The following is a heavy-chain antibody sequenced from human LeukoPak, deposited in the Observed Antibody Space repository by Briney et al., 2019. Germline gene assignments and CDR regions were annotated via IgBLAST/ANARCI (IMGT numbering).Heavy chain of an antibody. V-gene: IGHV5-51*01. CDR2: IYPADSDP. Sequence: GDSLKISCKGSGYTFSGYWNGWVRQMPGKGPEWMGIIYPADSDPRYSPSFQGQITISADTSINTAYLQWSRLQASDTAMYYCARVFRRSYFDYWGQGTLVTVSS. CDR3: ARVFRRSYFDY. J-gene: IGHJ4*02. CDR1: GYTFSGYW. D-gene: IGHD3-16*01.